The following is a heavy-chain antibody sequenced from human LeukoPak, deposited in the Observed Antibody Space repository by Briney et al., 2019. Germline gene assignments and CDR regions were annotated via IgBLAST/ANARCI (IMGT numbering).Heavy chain of an antibody. V-gene: IGHV3-9*03. CDR2: FSWNSGSI. J-gene: IGHJ3*02. CDR1: GFTFDDYA. Sequence: TGRSLRLSCAASGFTFDDYAMHWVPQAPGKGLEWVSGFSWNSGSIGYADSVKGRFTITRDNAKNSLYLQMNSLRAEDMALYYCAKDIRFLSSSGWYWEAFDIWGQGTMVTVSS. CDR3: AKDIRFLSSSGWYWEAFDI. D-gene: IGHD6-19*01.